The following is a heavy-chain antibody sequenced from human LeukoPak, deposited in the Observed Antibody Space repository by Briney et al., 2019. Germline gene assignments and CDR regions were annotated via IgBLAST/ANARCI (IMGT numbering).Heavy chain of an antibody. V-gene: IGHV3-30*18. D-gene: IGHD6-19*01. CDR1: GLTFSSYG. J-gene: IGHJ4*02. CDR3: AKAGQWLAPGDY. CDR2: ISYDGSNK. Sequence: GGSPRLSCAASGLTFSSYGMHWVRQAPGKGLEWVAVISYDGSNKYYADSVKGRFTISRDNSKNTLYLQMNSLRAEDTAVYYCAKAGQWLAPGDYWGQGTLVTVSS.